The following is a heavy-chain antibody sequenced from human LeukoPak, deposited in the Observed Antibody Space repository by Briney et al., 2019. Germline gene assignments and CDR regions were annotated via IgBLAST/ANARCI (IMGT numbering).Heavy chain of an antibody. V-gene: IGHV4-34*01. CDR3: ARGRRAIQRGWGFDP. D-gene: IGHD5-18*01. J-gene: IGHJ5*02. CDR1: VGSFSGYY. CDR2: INHSGST. Sequence: SETLSLTCAVYVGSFSGYYWSWIRQPPGKGLEWIGEINHSGSTNYNSSLKSRVTISVDTSKNQFSLKLSSVTAADTAVYYCARGRRAIQRGWGFDPWGQGTLVTVSS.